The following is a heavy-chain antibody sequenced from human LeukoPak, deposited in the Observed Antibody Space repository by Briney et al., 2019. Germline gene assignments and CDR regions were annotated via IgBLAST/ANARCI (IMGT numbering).Heavy chain of an antibody. CDR2: ISSSGDRS. V-gene: IGHV3-48*03. J-gene: IGHJ4*02. CDR1: GFTFSNYE. Sequence: GGSLRLSCAASGFTFSNYEMIWVRQAPGKGLEWLSYISSSGDRSLYADAVRGRATISRDNAKNSLYLQMNSLSTEDAAVYHCARESDSGGYRFDYWGQGSLVTVSS. D-gene: IGHD3-22*01. CDR3: ARESDSGGYRFDY.